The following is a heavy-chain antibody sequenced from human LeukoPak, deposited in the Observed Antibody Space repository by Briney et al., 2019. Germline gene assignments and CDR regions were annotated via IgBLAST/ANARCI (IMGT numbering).Heavy chain of an antibody. D-gene: IGHD3-22*01. CDR3: ARVLYYYDSSGLRPLGY. V-gene: IGHV1-2*06. Sequence: ASVKVSCKASGYTFTGYYMHWVRQAPGQGLEWMGRINPNSGGTNYAQRFQGRVTMTRETSISTAYMELSRLRSDDTAVYYCARVLYYYDSSGLRPLGYWGQGTLVTVSS. CDR2: INPNSGGT. J-gene: IGHJ4*02. CDR1: GYTFTGYY.